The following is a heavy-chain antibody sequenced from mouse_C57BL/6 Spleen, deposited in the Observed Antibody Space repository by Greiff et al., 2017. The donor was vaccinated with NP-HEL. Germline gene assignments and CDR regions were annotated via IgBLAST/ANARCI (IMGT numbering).Heavy chain of an antibody. V-gene: IGHV1-85*01. J-gene: IGHJ4*01. CDR1: GYTFTSYD. D-gene: IGHD2-12*01. CDR2: IYPRDGST. CDR3: ARAKTYYCYFYAMDY. Sequence: QVQLQQSGPELVKPGASVKLSCKASGYTFTSYDINWVKQRPGQGLEWIGWIYPRDGSTKYNEKFKGKATLTVDTSSSTAYMELHSLTSEDSAVYFCARAKTYYCYFYAMDYWGQGTSVTVSS.